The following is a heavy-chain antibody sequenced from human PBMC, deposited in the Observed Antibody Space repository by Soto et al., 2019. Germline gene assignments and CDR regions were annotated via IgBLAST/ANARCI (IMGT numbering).Heavy chain of an antibody. CDR1: GGTFSSYA. Sequence: ASVKVSCKASGGTFSSYAISWVRQAPGQGLEWMGGIIPIFGTANYAQKFQGRVTITADESTSTAYMELSSLRSEDTAVYYCARGPSSSSYFDYWGQGTLVTVSS. V-gene: IGHV1-69*13. D-gene: IGHD6-6*01. J-gene: IGHJ4*02. CDR3: ARGPSSSSYFDY. CDR2: IIPIFGTA.